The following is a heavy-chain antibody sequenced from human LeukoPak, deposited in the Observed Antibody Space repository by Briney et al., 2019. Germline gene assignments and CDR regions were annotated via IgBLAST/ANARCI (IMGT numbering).Heavy chain of an antibody. CDR1: GYTFTGYY. CDR3: ARERKITIFGVACDY. CDR2: INPNGGGT. D-gene: IGHD3-3*01. V-gene: IGHV1-2*06. J-gene: IGHJ4*02. Sequence: ATVKVSCKASGYTFTGYYIHWVRQAPGQGLEWMGRINPNGGGTNYAQKFQGRVTMTSDTSISTAYMELSRLRSDDTAVYYCARERKITIFGVACDYWGQGTLVTVSS.